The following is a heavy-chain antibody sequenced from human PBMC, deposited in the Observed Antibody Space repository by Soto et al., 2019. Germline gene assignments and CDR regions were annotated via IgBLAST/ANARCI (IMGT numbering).Heavy chain of an antibody. CDR1: GGYFIGYY. D-gene: IGHD3-3*01. J-gene: IGHJ5*02. Sequence: QVQLQQWGAGLLKPSETVSLTCAVYGGYFIGYYGTWIRQPPGKGLEWTGEINHRGSTNYNPSLKSRVTISADTSKNQFSLRLSSVTAADTAVYYCAPLGHYDFWSGFRKGNWFDPWGQGTLVTVSS. V-gene: IGHV4-34*01. CDR3: APLGHYDFWSGFRKGNWFDP. CDR2: INHRGST.